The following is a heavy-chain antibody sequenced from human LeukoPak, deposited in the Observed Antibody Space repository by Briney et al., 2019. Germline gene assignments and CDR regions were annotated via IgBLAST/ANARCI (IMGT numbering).Heavy chain of an antibody. V-gene: IGHV3-7*04. J-gene: IGHJ4*02. CDR2: IKQDGSKK. Sequence: GGSLRLSCVASGFPFSSYWMTWVRQAPGKGLEWVANIKQDGSKKSYVDSVKGRFTISRDNAKNSLYLQMNSLRAEDTAIYYSTRVGYIDEGIDYWGQGTLVTVSS. D-gene: IGHD5-24*01. CDR1: GFPFSSYW. CDR3: TRVGYIDEGIDY.